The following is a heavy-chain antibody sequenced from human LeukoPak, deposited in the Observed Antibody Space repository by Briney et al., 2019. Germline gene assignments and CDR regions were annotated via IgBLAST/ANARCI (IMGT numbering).Heavy chain of an antibody. CDR3: VRSYMVRGVIEY. J-gene: IGHJ4*02. Sequence: SETLSLTCAVYGGSFSGYYWSWIRQPPGKGLEWIGEINHSGSTNYNPSLKSRVTISVDTSKNQFSLKLSSVTAADTAVYYCVRSYMVRGVIEYWGQGTLVTVSS. CDR2: INHSGST. V-gene: IGHV4-34*01. D-gene: IGHD3-10*01. CDR1: GGSFSGYY.